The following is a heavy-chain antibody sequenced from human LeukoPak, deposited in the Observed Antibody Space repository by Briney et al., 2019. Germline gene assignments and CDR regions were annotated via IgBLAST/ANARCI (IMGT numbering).Heavy chain of an antibody. J-gene: IGHJ3*02. CDR3: ARGAGVYYDSSGTDAFDI. D-gene: IGHD3-22*01. CDR2: MNPNSGNT. V-gene: IGHV1-8*01. CDR1: GYTFTSYD. Sequence: ASVTVSCKASGYTFTSYDINWVRQATGQGLEWMGWMNPNSGNTGYAQKFQGRVTMTRNTSISTAYMELSSLRSEDTAVYYCARGAGVYYDSSGTDAFDIWGQGTMVTVSS.